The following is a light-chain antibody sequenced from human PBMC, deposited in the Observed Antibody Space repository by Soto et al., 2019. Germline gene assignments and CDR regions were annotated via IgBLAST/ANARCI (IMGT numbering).Light chain of an antibody. J-gene: IGKJ5*01. Sequence: EIVLTQSPDTLSLSPGERATLSCRASQRVSSYLAWYQQKPGQAPRLLIYDASNRATGITARFSGSGSGTDFTLTISSLEPEDFAVYYCQQRSNWPPTFGQGTRLEIK. CDR3: QQRSNWPPT. CDR2: DAS. CDR1: QRVSSY. V-gene: IGKV3-11*01.